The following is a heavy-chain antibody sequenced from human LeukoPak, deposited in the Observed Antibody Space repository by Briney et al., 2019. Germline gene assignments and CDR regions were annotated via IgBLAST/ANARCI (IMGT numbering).Heavy chain of an antibody. Sequence: GGSLRLSCAASGFTFSSYAMHWVRQAPGKGLEWVTVISYDGSNKYYADSVKDRFTISRDNSKNTLYLQMSSLRAEDTAVYYCVREVHYYYDSSGYLDYWGQGTLVTVSS. D-gene: IGHD3-22*01. CDR1: GFTFSSYA. CDR3: VREVHYYYDSSGYLDY. CDR2: ISYDGSNK. J-gene: IGHJ4*02. V-gene: IGHV3-30-3*01.